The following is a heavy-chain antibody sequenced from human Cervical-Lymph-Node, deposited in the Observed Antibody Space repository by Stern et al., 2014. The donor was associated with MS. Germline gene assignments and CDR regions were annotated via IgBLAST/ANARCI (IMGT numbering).Heavy chain of an antibody. D-gene: IGHD4-17*01. CDR1: GGSISSGGYS. V-gene: IGHV4-30-2*01. Sequence: QLQLQESGSGLVKPSQTLSLTCAVSGGSISSGGYSWSWIRPPPGKGLEWIGYIYHSGSTYYNPSPKSRVTISVARSNNQFSRKLSAVTAADTAVYYCARSSTVTPNAFDIWGQGTMVTVSS. J-gene: IGHJ3*02. CDR3: ARSSTVTPNAFDI. CDR2: IYHSGST.